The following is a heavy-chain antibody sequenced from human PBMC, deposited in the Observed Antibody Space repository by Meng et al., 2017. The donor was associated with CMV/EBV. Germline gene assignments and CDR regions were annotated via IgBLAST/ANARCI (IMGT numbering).Heavy chain of an antibody. D-gene: IGHD3-3*01. CDR2: INHSGST. V-gene: IGHV4-34*01. J-gene: IGHJ5*02. CDR3: ARGSRRLPRFNWFDP. Sequence: VHIRKRGARRWRLSETLPPPCAVYGGSFSGYYWSWIRQPPGKGLEWIGEINHSGSTNYNPSLKSRVTISVDTSKNQFSLKLSSVTAADTAVYYCARGSRRLPRFNWFDPWGQGTLVTVSS. CDR1: GGSFSGYY.